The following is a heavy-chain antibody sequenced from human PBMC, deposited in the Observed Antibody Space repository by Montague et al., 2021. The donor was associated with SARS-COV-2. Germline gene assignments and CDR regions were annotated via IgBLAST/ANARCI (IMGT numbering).Heavy chain of an antibody. V-gene: IGHV4-59*01. CDR3: ARDSRTESDWLCPDSVSYYYYMDV. J-gene: IGHJ6*03. CDR1: GGSISSYY. D-gene: IGHD3-9*01. Sequence: SETLSLTCTVSGGSISSYYWSWIRLPPGKGLEWIGYLYYSGSTNYNPSLTSRVPISVATSKNQFFLKLSPVTVADTAVYYCARDSRTESDWLCPDSVSYYYYMDVWGQGTTVTVSS. CDR2: LYYSGST.